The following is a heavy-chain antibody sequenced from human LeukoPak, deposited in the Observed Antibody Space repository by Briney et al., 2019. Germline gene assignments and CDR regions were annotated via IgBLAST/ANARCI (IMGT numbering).Heavy chain of an antibody. D-gene: IGHD5-18*01. V-gene: IGHV3-48*04. CDR1: GFTFSSYS. CDR3: ARDLSGVTGYTYGRGIDY. Sequence: GGSLRLSCAASGFTFSSYSMNWVRQAPGKGLEWVSYISSSSSTIYYADSVKGRFTISRDNAKTSLYLQMNSLRAEDTAVYYCARDLSGVTGYTYGRGIDYWGQGTLVTVSS. J-gene: IGHJ4*02. CDR2: ISSSSSTI.